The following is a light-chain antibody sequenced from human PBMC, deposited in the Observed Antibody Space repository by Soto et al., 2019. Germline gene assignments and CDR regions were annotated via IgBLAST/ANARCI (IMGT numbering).Light chain of an antibody. CDR3: QQYTYSPEWT. J-gene: IGKJ1*01. CDR1: QSVSSTH. V-gene: IGKV3-20*01. CDR2: GAS. Sequence: EIVLTQSPGTLSLSPGERATLSCRASQSVSSTHSAWNQQKPGQAPRLLIYGASSRAASIPDRFSGSGSGTDFTLTISTLATEDFGVYYCQQYTYSPEWTFGQGTKVEIK.